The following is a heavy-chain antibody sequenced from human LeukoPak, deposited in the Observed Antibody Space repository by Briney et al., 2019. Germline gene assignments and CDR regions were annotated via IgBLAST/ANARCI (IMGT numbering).Heavy chain of an antibody. CDR2: ISAYNGNT. J-gene: IGHJ6*02. CDR3: ARLSGSWFLNSYYYYGMDV. CDR1: GYTFTSYG. Sequence: GASVKVSCKASGYTFTSYGISWVRQAPGQGLEWMGWISAYNGNTNYAQKLWGRVTMTTDTSTSTAYMQLRSLRSDDTAVYYCARLSGSWFLNSYYYYGMDVWGQGTTVTVSS. V-gene: IGHV1-18*01. D-gene: IGHD6-13*01.